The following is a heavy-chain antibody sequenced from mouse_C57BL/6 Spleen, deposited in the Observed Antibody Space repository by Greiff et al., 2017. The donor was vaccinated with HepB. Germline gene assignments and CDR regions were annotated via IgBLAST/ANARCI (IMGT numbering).Heavy chain of an antibody. V-gene: IGHV5-9-1*02. Sequence: EVHLVESGEGLVKPGGSLKLSCAASGFTFSSYAMSWVRQTPEKRLEWVAYISSGGDYIYYADTVKGRFTISRDNARNTLYLQMSSLKSEDTALYYCTRAYDGFYYVDYWGQGTTLTVSS. J-gene: IGHJ2*01. CDR2: ISSGGDYI. CDR1: GFTFSSYA. D-gene: IGHD2-3*01. CDR3: TRAYDGFYYVDY.